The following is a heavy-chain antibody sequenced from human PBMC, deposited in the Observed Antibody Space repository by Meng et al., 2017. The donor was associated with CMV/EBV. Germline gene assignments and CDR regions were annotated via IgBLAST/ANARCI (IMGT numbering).Heavy chain of an antibody. V-gene: IGHV1-2*02. CDR3: ARVRRATAYYGMDV. CDR2: INPNSGGT. J-gene: IGHJ6*02. D-gene: IGHD5-24*01. CDR1: GYTFTGYY. Sequence: ASVKVSCKASGYTFTGYYMHWVRQAPGQGLEWMGWINPNSGGTNYAQKFQGRVTMTRNTSISTAYMELSSLRSEDTAVYYCARVRRATAYYGMDVWGQGTTVTVSS.